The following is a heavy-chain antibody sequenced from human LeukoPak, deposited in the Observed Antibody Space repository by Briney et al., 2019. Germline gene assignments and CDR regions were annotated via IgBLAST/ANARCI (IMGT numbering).Heavy chain of an antibody. Sequence: SKTLSLTCAVYGGSFSGYYWSWIRQPPGKGLEWIGEINHSGSTNYNPSLKSRVTISVDTSKNQFSLKLSSVTAADTAVYYCARAKYYYGSGSYYKLNWFDPWGQGTLVTVSS. J-gene: IGHJ5*02. CDR1: GGSFSGYY. CDR3: ARAKYYYGSGSYYKLNWFDP. V-gene: IGHV4-34*01. CDR2: INHSGST. D-gene: IGHD3-10*01.